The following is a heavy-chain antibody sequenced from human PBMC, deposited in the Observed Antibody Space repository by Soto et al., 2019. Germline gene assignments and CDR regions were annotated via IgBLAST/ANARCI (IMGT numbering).Heavy chain of an antibody. CDR2: IYYSGST. CDR3: ARDGYCSGGSCRIFDY. Sequence: QVQLQESGPGLVKPSETLSLTCTVSGGSISSGGYYWSWIRQHPGKGLEWIGYIYYSGSTYYNPSLKSRVTISVDTSKNQFSLKLRSVTAAETAVYYCARDGYCSGGSCRIFDYWGQGTLVTVSS. J-gene: IGHJ4*02. D-gene: IGHD2-15*01. CDR1: GGSISSGGYY. V-gene: IGHV4-31*03.